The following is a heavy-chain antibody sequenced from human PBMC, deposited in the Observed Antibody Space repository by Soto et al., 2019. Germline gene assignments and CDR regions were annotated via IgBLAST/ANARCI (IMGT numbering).Heavy chain of an antibody. V-gene: IGHV1-3*01. J-gene: IGHJ4*02. D-gene: IGHD2-2*01. CDR2: INAGNGNT. CDR1: GYTFTSYA. Sequence: QVQLVQSGAEVKKPGSSVKVSCKASGYTFTSYAMHWVRQAPGQRLEWMGGINAGNGNTKYSQKFQGRVTITRDTSASKGDLELRSLRSEDTSFYSCARDPCITRCPDDWGQGTLVTVSS. CDR3: ARDPCITRCPDD.